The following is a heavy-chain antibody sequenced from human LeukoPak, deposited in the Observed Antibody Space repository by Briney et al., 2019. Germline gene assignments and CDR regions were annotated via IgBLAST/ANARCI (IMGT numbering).Heavy chain of an antibody. CDR1: GGSISSYY. D-gene: IGHD2-15*01. Sequence: SETLSLTCTVSGGSISSYYWSWIRQPPGKGLEWIGYIYYSGSTNYNPSLKSRVTISVDTSKNQFSLKLSSVTAADTAVYYCARDHVAIDAFDIWGQGTMVTVSS. V-gene: IGHV4-59*01. CDR2: IYYSGST. J-gene: IGHJ3*02. CDR3: ARDHVAIDAFDI.